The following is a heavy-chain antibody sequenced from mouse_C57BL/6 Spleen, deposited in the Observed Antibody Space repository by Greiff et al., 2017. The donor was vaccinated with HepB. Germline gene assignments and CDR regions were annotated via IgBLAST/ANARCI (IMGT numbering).Heavy chain of an antibody. CDR1: GYTFTDYE. J-gene: IGHJ3*01. Sequence: QVQLQQSGAELVRPGASVTLSCKASGYTFTDYEMHWVKQTPVHGLEWIGAIAPETGGTAYNQKFKGKAILTADKSSSTAYMELRRLTSEDSAVYYGTREIPYDYDTYWGQGTLVTVCA. CDR3: TREIPYDYDTY. V-gene: IGHV1-15*01. D-gene: IGHD2-4*01. CDR2: IAPETGGT.